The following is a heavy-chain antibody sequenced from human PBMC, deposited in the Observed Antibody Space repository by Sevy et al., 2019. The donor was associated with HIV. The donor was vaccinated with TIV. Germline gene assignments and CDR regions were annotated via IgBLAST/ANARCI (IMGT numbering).Heavy chain of an antibody. D-gene: IGHD1-1*01. CDR2: ISSSSSYI. Sequence: GGSLRLSCAASGFTFSSYSMNWVRQAPGKGLEWVSSISSSSSYIYYADSVKGRFTISRDNAKNSLYLQMNSLRAEDTAAYYCARDPVQLERRSNWFDPWGQGTLVTVSS. CDR3: ARDPVQLERRSNWFDP. CDR1: GFTFSSYS. J-gene: IGHJ5*02. V-gene: IGHV3-21*01.